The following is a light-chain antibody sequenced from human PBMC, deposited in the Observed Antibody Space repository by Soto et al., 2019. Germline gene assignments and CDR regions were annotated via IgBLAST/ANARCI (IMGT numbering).Light chain of an antibody. CDR1: QSVSSN. V-gene: IGKV3-15*01. CDR3: QQYKNWPLT. Sequence: EIVMTQSPATLSVSPGGRATLSCRASQSVSSNLAWYQQKPGQAPRLLIYGASTRATGFPARFSGSGSGTEFTLTISSLQSEDFAVYYWQQYKNWPLTFGGGTRVEIK. CDR2: GAS. J-gene: IGKJ4*01.